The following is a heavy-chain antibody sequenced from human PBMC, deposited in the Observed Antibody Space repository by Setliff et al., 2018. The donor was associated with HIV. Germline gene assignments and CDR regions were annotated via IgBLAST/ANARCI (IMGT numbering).Heavy chain of an antibody. J-gene: IGHJ6*02. D-gene: IGHD3-10*01. CDR1: GGTFSSFA. V-gene: IGHV1-69*05. CDR2: IIPIFGTA. Sequence: GASVKVSCKASGGTFSSFAISWVRQAPGQGLEWMGGIIPIFGTANYAQKFQGRVSMTTDISTNTAYMELRSLRSDDTAVYYCARDNVRGPTNAMDVWGQGTTVTVSS. CDR3: ARDNVRGPTNAMDV.